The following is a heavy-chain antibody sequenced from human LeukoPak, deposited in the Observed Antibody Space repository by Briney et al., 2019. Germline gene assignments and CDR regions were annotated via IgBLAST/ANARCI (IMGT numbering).Heavy chain of an antibody. CDR2: INHSGST. J-gene: IGHJ4*02. D-gene: IGHD6-13*01. CDR3: ARGRYSSSWYSRGLGY. Sequence: SETLSLTCAVYGGSFSGYYWSWIRQPPGKGLEWIGEINHSGSTNYNPSLKSRVTISEDTSKNQFSLKLSSVTAADTAVYYCARGRYSSSWYSRGLGYWGQGTLVTVSS. CDR1: GGSFSGYY. V-gene: IGHV4-34*01.